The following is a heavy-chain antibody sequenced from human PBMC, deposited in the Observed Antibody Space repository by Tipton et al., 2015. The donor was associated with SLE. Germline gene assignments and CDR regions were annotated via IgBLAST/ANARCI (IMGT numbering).Heavy chain of an antibody. CDR1: GASIGSDGYS. CDR2: IFHSGIT. J-gene: IGHJ4*02. D-gene: IGHD6-19*01. CDR3: ATELFRGYTSGWGPDY. Sequence: TLSLTCAVSGASIGSDGYSWNWIRQPPGKGLQWIGYIFHSGITYYNPSLKSRVTMSVDRSKNQFSLRLTSVTAADTAVYYCATELFRGYTSGWGPDYWGQGTLVTVSS. V-gene: IGHV4-30-2*01.